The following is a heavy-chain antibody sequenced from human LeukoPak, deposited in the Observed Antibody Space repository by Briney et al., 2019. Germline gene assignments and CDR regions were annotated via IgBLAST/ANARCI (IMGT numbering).Heavy chain of an antibody. J-gene: IGHJ3*02. Sequence: SETLSLTCTVSGGSISSYYWSWIRQPAGKGLEWIGRIYTSGSTNYNPSLKSRVTMSVDTSKNQFSLKLSSVTAADTAVYYCAREQHPTYYYDSSGYYLLGAFDIWGQGTMVTVSS. CDR1: GGSISSYY. V-gene: IGHV4-4*07. CDR2: IYTSGST. CDR3: AREQHPTYYYDSSGYYLLGAFDI. D-gene: IGHD3-22*01.